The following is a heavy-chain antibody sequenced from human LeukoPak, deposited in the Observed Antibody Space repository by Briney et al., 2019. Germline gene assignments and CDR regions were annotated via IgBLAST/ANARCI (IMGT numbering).Heavy chain of an antibody. J-gene: IGHJ4*02. CDR1: GFILRNYA. V-gene: IGHV3-23*01. CDR3: AKWGDYDILTGYYVSDF. CDR2: ITGSGDTT. Sequence: GASLRLSCAASGFILRNYAMSWVRQAPGEGLEWVSAITGSGDTTYYADSVKGRFTVSRDNSKNTLYVEMNTLRAEDTAVYYCAKWGDYDILTGYYVSDFWGQGTLVTVSS. D-gene: IGHD3-9*01.